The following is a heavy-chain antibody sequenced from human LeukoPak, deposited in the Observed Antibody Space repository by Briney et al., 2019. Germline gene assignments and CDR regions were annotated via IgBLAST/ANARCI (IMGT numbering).Heavy chain of an antibody. D-gene: IGHD1-26*01. CDR2: IYSGGST. V-gene: IGHV3-66*01. CDR3: ARDGGSGVGVTGNYYYGMDV. CDR1: GFTVSGNY. Sequence: GGSLRLSCAASGFTVSGNYMSCVRHAPGEGLEWVSIIYSGGSTFDADSVKGRFTLSRDNSQNTLYLQMNSLRAEDTAVYYCARDGGSGVGVTGNYYYGMDVWGQGTTVTVCS. J-gene: IGHJ6*02.